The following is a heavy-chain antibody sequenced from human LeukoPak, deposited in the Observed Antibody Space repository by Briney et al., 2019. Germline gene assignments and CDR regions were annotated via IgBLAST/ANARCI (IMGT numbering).Heavy chain of an antibody. J-gene: IGHJ3*02. V-gene: IGHV1-2*02. CDR1: GYTFTGYY. D-gene: IGHD2-15*01. CDR3: ARVLPGPSDLDVFHI. CDR2: INPNSGGT. Sequence: GASVKVSCKASGYTFTGYYMHWVRQAPGQGLEWMGWINPNSGGTNYAQKFQGRVTMTRDTTISTAYMDLSRLRSDDTAVYYCARVLPGPSDLDVFHIWGQGTMVTVSS.